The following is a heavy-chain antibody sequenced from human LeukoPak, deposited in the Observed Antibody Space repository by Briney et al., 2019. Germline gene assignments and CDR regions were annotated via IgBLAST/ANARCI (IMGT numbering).Heavy chain of an antibody. Sequence: GESLKISCKDSGYSFTSYWIGWVRQMPGKGLEWMGIIYPGDSDTRYSPSFQGQVTISADKSISTAYLQWSSLKASDTAMYYCARHWMRPREVVPAAMGDYWGQGTLVTVSS. J-gene: IGHJ4*02. CDR1: GYSFTSYW. CDR3: ARHWMRPREVVPAAMGDY. CDR2: IYPGDSDT. V-gene: IGHV5-51*01. D-gene: IGHD2-2*01.